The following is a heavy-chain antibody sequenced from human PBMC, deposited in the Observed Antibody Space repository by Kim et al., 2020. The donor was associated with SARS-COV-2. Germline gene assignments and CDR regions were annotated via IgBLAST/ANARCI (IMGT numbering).Heavy chain of an antibody. Sequence: YSQKFQGRVTITRDTSASTAYMELSSLRSEDTAVYYCARDLAFYGDYGDYWGQGTLVTVSS. V-gene: IGHV1-3*01. CDR3: ARDLAFYGDYGDY. D-gene: IGHD4-17*01. J-gene: IGHJ4*02.